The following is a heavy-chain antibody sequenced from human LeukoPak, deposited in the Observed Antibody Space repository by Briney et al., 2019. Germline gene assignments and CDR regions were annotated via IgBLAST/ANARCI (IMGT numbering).Heavy chain of an antibody. CDR2: IPYDGSNK. Sequence: PGGSLRLSCAASGFTFSSYGMHWVRQAPGKGLEWVAVIPYDGSNKYYADSVKGRFTISGDNSKNTLYLQMNSLRAEDTAVYYCAKSDTSDYWGQGTLVTVSS. CDR1: GFTFSSYG. V-gene: IGHV3-30*18. D-gene: IGHD2-2*02. J-gene: IGHJ4*02. CDR3: AKSDTSDY.